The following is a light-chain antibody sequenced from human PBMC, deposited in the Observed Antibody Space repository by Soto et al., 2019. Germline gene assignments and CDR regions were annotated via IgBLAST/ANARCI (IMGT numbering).Light chain of an antibody. CDR2: DVS. CDR3: SSYTRQSTVV. V-gene: IGLV2-14*01. CDR1: SSDVGGYNY. Sequence: QSALTQPASVSGSPRQSITISCTGTSSDVGGYNYVSWYQRHPGKAPKLIIYDVSDRPSGVSNRFSGSKSGNTASLTISGLQADDEADYYCSSYTRQSTVVFGGGTKVTVL. J-gene: IGLJ3*02.